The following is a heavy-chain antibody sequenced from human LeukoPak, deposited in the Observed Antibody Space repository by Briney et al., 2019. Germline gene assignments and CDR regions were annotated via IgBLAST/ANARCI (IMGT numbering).Heavy chain of an antibody. CDR2: MNPNSGNT. D-gene: IGHD3-10*01. CDR1: GYTFTSYD. V-gene: IGHV1-8*03. Sequence: ASVKVSCKASGYTFTSYDINWVRQATGQGLEWMGWMNPNSGNTGYAQKFQGRVTITRNTSISTAYMELSSLRSEDTAVYYCASGKYGSGSYYTFDYWGQGTLVTVSS. CDR3: ASGKYGSGSYYTFDY. J-gene: IGHJ4*02.